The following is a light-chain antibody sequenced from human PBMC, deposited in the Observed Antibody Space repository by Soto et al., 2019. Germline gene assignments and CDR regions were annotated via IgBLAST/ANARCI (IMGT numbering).Light chain of an antibody. CDR3: QQYNNWPQT. CDR2: GAS. Sequence: IVLTHSPGTLSLSPSQRSTLSCSASQSVSNNYLAWYQQKPGQAPRLLIYGASTRATGIPARFSGSGSGTEFTLTISSLQSEDFAVYYCQQYNNWPQTFGQGTKV. CDR1: QSVSNN. V-gene: IGKV3-15*01. J-gene: IGKJ1*01.